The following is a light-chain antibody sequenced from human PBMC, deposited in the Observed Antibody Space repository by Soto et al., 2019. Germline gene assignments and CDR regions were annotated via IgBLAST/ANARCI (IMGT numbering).Light chain of an antibody. CDR1: SSDVGGYNY. CDR3: SSYTSSSTLYV. Sequence: QSALTQPASVSGSPGQSITISCTGTSSDVGGYNYVSWYQQHPGKAPKLMIYDVSNRPSGVSNRLSDSKSGNTASLTISGLQAEDEADYYCSSYTSSSTLYVFGTGTKVTVL. CDR2: DVS. V-gene: IGLV2-14*01. J-gene: IGLJ1*01.